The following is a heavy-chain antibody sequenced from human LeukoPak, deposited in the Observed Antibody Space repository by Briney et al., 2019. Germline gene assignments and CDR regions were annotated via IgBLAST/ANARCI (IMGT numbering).Heavy chain of an antibody. CDR2: IKQDGSDK. CDR1: GFIITSHW. J-gene: IGHJ3*02. Sequence: GGSLRLSCEASGFIITSHWMSWVRQAPGKRPEWVANIKQDGSDKYYLDSVKGRFTISGDNAKNSLYLQMNSLRDEDTAMYYCVRGGGTLDMWGQGTMVTVSS. D-gene: IGHD1-1*01. CDR3: VRGGGTLDM. V-gene: IGHV3-7*01.